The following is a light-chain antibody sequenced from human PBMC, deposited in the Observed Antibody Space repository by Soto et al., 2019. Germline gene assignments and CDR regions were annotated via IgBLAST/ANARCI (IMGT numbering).Light chain of an antibody. J-gene: IGKJ3*01. V-gene: IGKV4-1*01. CDR1: QSVFYNSNNKNY. Sequence: DIVMTQSPDSLAVSRGERATINCKSSQSVFYNSNNKNYVAWFQQKPGQHPKLLIYWTSTRESGVPDKFSGSVSETDFTLTISSLQAEDVAVYYCQQYLTTPLTFDPGTKVDIK. CDR2: WTS. CDR3: QQYLTTPLT.